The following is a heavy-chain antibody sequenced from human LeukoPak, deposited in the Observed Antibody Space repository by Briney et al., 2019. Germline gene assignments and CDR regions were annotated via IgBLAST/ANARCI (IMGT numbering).Heavy chain of an antibody. Sequence: GGSLRLSCAASGFTFSSYWMSWVRQAPGKGLEWVANIKQDGSEKYYVDSVKGRFTISRDNAKNSLYLQMNSLRAEDTAVYYCARESCETSCGGYMDVWGKGTTVTVSS. CDR3: ARESCETSCGGYMDV. J-gene: IGHJ6*03. D-gene: IGHD2-2*01. CDR2: IKQDGSEK. V-gene: IGHV3-7*01. CDR1: GFTFSSYW.